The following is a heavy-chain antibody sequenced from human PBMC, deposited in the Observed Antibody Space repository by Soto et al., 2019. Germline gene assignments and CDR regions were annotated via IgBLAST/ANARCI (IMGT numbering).Heavy chain of an antibody. CDR1: GFTFSSYA. V-gene: IGHV3-23*01. Sequence: EVQLLESGGGLVQPGGSLSLSCAASGFTFSSYALTWVRQAPGKGLEWVSAISSNGGNTYYADSVKGRFTLSRDNSKNTLYLQMNSLRAEDTAVYYCAKVAVMFGDYWNFDSWGQGTLVTVSS. J-gene: IGHJ4*02. CDR3: AKVAVMFGDYWNFDS. D-gene: IGHD4-17*01. CDR2: ISSNGGNT.